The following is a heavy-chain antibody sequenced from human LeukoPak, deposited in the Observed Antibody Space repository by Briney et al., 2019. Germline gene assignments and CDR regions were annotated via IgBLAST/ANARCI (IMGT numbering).Heavy chain of an antibody. CDR3: ASDTYYHGLDV. Sequence: SETLSLTCTVSGGSISSYYWSWIRQPPGKGLEWIGYIHYSVSANYNPSLKSPLTISVDTSKKQFTLKLSSVTAADPPVYYCASDTYYHGLDVWGQGTTVTVSS. D-gene: IGHD3-9*01. CDR2: IHYSVSA. V-gene: IGHV4-59*08. J-gene: IGHJ6*02. CDR1: GGSISSYY.